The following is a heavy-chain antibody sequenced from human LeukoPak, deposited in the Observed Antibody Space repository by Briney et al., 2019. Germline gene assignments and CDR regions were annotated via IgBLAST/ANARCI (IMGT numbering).Heavy chain of an antibody. CDR2: IYYSGST. Sequence: SETLSLTCTVSGDSISSYYWSWIRQPPGKGLEWIGYIYYSGSTNYNPSLKSRVTISVDTSKNQFSLKLTSVTAADMAVYYCARDRYYYDTSGYYSTFDTWGQGTMVTVSS. J-gene: IGHJ3*02. D-gene: IGHD3-22*01. CDR1: GDSISSYY. V-gene: IGHV4-59*12. CDR3: ARDRYYYDTSGYYSTFDT.